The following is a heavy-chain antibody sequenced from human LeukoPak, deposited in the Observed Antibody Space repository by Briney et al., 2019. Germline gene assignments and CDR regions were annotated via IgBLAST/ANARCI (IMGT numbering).Heavy chain of an antibody. J-gene: IGHJ4*02. V-gene: IGHV1-18*01. D-gene: IGHD3-10*01. CDR3: GRENFASETYYCDY. CDR1: GYIFTRYG. Sequence: ASVKVSCKASGYIFTRYGVTWVRKAPGHGLEWMGWISAYNGNTKYEEKVQDRVTMTTDTSTNTVYMELRSLRSDDSAVYYCGRENFASETYYCDYWGQGTQVTVSS. CDR2: ISAYNGNT.